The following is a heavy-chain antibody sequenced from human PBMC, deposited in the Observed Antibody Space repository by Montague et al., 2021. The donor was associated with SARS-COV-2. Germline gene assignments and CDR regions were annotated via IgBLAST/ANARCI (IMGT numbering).Heavy chain of an antibody. J-gene: IGHJ4*02. V-gene: IGHV2-70*11. CDR2: IDWDDDK. CDR3: AREYSSGVYFDY. D-gene: IGHD6-19*01. Sequence: PVLVKPTQTLTLTCTFSGFSLSTSGMCVSWIRQPPGKALEWLARIDWDDDKYYSTSLKTRLTISKDTSKNQVVLTMTNMDPVDTATYYCAREYSSGVYFDYWGQGTLVTVSP. CDR1: GFSLSTSGMC.